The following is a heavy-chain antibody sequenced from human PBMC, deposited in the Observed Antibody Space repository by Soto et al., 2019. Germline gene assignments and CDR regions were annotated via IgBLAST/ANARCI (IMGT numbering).Heavy chain of an antibody. J-gene: IGHJ6*02. D-gene: IGHD1-26*01. V-gene: IGHV2-5*02. CDR3: VHSRGSPQYYYYYSLDV. CDR1: GFSLSTSAVG. CDR2: IYWDGDK. Sequence: QITLKESSPALVKPTQTLTLTCSFSGFSLSTSAVGVGWIRQPPGKALEWLALIYWDGDKRYSPSLKSRLTITKDTSTNQVVLTMTNMDPVDTATYFCVHSRGSPQYYYYYSLDVWGQGTTVTVSS.